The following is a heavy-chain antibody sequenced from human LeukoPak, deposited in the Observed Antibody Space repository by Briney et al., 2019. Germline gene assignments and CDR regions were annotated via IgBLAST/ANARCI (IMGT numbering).Heavy chain of an antibody. V-gene: IGHV4-59*12. J-gene: IGHJ4*02. CDR3: ARGRIMITFGGVIVKVGYYFDY. Sequence: SETLSLTCTVSGGSISPYYWSWIRRPPGKGLEWIGYIYYSGSTNYNPSLKSRVTISVDTSKNQFSLRLSSVTAADTAVYYCARGRIMITFGGVIVKVGYYFDYWGQGTLVTVSS. CDR2: IYYSGST. D-gene: IGHD3-16*02. CDR1: GGSISPYY.